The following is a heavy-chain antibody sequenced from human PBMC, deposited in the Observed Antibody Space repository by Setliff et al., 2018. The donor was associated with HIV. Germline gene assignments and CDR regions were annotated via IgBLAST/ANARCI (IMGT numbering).Heavy chain of an antibody. J-gene: IGHJ3*02. D-gene: IGHD3-22*01. Sequence: ASVKVSCKASGGTFSSYAISWVRQAPGQGLEWMGWISAYNGYVRYAQEFQGRVTLTTDRSTDTAYMELRSLTSDDTAMYYCARDDSNDFYSYAFDIWGQGTMVTVSS. V-gene: IGHV1-18*01. CDR2: ISAYNGYV. CDR3: ARDDSNDFYSYAFDI. CDR1: GGTFSSYA.